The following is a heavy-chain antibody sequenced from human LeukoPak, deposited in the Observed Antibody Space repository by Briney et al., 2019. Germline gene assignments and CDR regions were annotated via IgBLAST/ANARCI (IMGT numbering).Heavy chain of an antibody. CDR1: GFTFSSYW. CDR2: INSDGSST. V-gene: IGHV3-74*01. J-gene: IGHJ4*02. D-gene: IGHD6-19*01. CDR3: ALDFSGWNYFDY. Sequence: GGSLRLSCAASGFTFSSYWVHWVRQAPGKGLVWVSRINSDGSSTSYADSVKGRFTISRDNAKNTLYLQMNSLRAEDTAVYYCALDFSGWNYFDYWGQGTLVTVSS.